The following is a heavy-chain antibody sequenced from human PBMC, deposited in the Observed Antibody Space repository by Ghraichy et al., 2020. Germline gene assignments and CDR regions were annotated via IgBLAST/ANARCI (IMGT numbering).Heavy chain of an antibody. CDR1: GGSFSGYY. Sequence: SQTQSLTCAVYGGSFSGYYWSWIRQPPGKGLEWIGEINHSGSTNYNPSLKSRVTISVDTSKNQFSLKLSSVTAADTALYYCARGDYGDYAGGGWRGQNFDYWGQGTLVTVSS. CDR3: ARGDYGDYAGGGWRGQNFDY. V-gene: IGHV4-34*01. CDR2: INHSGST. D-gene: IGHD4-17*01. J-gene: IGHJ4*02.